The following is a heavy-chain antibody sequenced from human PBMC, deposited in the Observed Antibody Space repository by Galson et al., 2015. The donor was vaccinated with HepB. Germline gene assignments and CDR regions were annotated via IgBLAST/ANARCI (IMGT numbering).Heavy chain of an antibody. CDR1: GFPLTSHW. J-gene: IGHJ5*02. Sequence: SLRLSCAASGFPLTSHWRRWVRQGPEKGLEWVANIKQDGSETYYVDSLKGRFTISRDNSQNSLYLQIHSLTVDDTAVYYCARESALWFGSGGYRLNLWGQGALVIVSS. CDR3: ARESALWFGSGGYRLNL. CDR2: IKQDGSET. V-gene: IGHV3-7*03. D-gene: IGHD3-10*01.